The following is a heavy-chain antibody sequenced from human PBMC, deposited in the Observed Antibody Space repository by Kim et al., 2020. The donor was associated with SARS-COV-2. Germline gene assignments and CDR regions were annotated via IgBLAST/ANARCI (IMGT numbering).Heavy chain of an antibody. Sequence: SETLSLTCIVSGDSISSTNYYWGWIRQPPGRGLDWIGTIYHSGSTYYNPSLKSRVTISVDTSKSHFSLRLKSVTVADTAIYYCARQSGIAARQVSDYWGQGTLVTVSS. CDR3: ARQSGIAARQVSDY. J-gene: IGHJ4*02. V-gene: IGHV4-39*01. D-gene: IGHD6-6*01. CDR2: IYHSGST. CDR1: GDSISSTNYY.